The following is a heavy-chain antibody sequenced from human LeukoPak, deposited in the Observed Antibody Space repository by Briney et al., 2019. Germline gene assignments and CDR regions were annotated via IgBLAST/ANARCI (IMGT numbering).Heavy chain of an antibody. V-gene: IGHV3-33*01. CDR1: GFTFSSYG. CDR2: IWYDGSNK. Sequence: GRSLRLSCEASGFTFSSYGMHWVRQAPGKGLEWVAVIWYDGSNKYYADSVKGRFTISRDNSKNTLYLQMNSLRAEDTAVYYCARDRSDYYDRYYYYYAMDVWGQGTTVTVSS. J-gene: IGHJ6*02. D-gene: IGHD3-22*01. CDR3: ARDRSDYYDRYYYYYAMDV.